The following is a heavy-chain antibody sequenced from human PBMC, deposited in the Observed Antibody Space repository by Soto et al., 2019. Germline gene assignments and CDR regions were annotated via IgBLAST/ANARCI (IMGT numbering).Heavy chain of an antibody. Sequence: SETLSLTCAVYGGPFSAYYWSWIRQHPGKGLEWIGQIKHRGSSNYIPSLNSRVTMSVDTSKNQFSLKLRSVTAADTAVYYCARREMTVLGALLFRRRSSNDAFDMWVQGTMVTVS. D-gene: IGHD3-10*01. J-gene: IGHJ3*02. CDR1: GGPFSAYY. CDR2: IKHRGSS. CDR3: ARREMTVLGALLFRRRSSNDAFDM. V-gene: IGHV4-34*01.